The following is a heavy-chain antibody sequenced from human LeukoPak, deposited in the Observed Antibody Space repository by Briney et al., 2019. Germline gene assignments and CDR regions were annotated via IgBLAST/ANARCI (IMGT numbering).Heavy chain of an antibody. CDR2: ISWNSGSI. CDR3: AKAYYYDSSGHAWAFDI. CDR1: GFTFDDYA. V-gene: IGHV3-9*01. D-gene: IGHD3-22*01. J-gene: IGHJ3*02. Sequence: GRSLRLSCAASGFTFDDYAMRWVRQAPGKGLEWVSGISWNSGSIGYADSVKGRFTISRDNAKNSLYLQMNSLRAEDTALYYCAKAYYYDSSGHAWAFDIWGQGTMVTVSS.